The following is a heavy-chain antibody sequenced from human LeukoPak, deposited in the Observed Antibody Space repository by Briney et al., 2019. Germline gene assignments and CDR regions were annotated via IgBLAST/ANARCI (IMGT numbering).Heavy chain of an antibody. CDR3: ARVRCSSTSCTYYFDY. J-gene: IGHJ4*02. V-gene: IGHV3-21*01. D-gene: IGHD2-2*01. Sequence: GGSLRLSCAASGFTFSSYSMNWVRQAPGKGLEWVSSISSSSSYIYYADSVKGRFTISRDNAKNSLYLKMNSLRAEDTAVYYCARVRCSSTSCTYYFDYWGQGTLVTVSS. CDR2: ISSSSSYI. CDR1: GFTFSSYS.